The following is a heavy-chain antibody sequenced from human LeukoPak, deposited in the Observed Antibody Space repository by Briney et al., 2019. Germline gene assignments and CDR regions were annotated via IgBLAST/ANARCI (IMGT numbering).Heavy chain of an antibody. CDR3: ARHWAHLDY. J-gene: IGHJ4*02. Sequence: GGSLRLSCVGSGFTFNTYWMNWVRQAPGKGLEWVANIREDGSEIYYLDSVKGRFTIFRDNAKNSLYLQMNGLRAEDKAVYYCARHWAHLDYWGQGTLVTVSS. CDR1: GFTFNTYW. D-gene: IGHD7-27*01. V-gene: IGHV3-7*01. CDR2: IREDGSEI.